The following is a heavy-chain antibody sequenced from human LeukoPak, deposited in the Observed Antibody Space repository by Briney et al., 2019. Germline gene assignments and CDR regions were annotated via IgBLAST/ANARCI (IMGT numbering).Heavy chain of an antibody. D-gene: IGHD6-19*01. J-gene: IGHJ6*02. CDR2: INHSGST. Sequence: PSETLSLTCAVYGGSFSGYYWSWIRQPPGKGLEWIGEINHSGSTNYNPSLKSRVTISVDTSKNQFSLKLSSVTAADTAVYYCARGPQDPIAVAGTDYYYYGMDVWGQGTTVTVSS. CDR1: GGSFSGYY. V-gene: IGHV4-34*01. CDR3: ARGPQDPIAVAGTDYYYYGMDV.